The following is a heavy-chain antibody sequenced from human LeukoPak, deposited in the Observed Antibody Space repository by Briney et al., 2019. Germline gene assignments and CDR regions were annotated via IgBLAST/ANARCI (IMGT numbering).Heavy chain of an antibody. J-gene: IGHJ3*02. Sequence: SETLSPTCAVYGGSFSGYYWSWVRQPPGKGLEWIGYIYYSGSTNYNPSLKSRLSISVDTSKNQFSLKLSSVTAADTAVYYCARAESYYDILTGYQEGHAFDIWGQGTMVTVSS. CDR2: IYYSGST. D-gene: IGHD3-9*01. CDR3: ARAESYYDILTGYQEGHAFDI. CDR1: GGSFSGYY. V-gene: IGHV4-59*01.